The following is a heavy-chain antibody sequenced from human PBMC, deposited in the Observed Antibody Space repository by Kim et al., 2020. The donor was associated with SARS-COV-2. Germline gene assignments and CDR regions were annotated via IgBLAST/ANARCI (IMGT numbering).Heavy chain of an antibody. CDR3: ARAVLWGDYDY. J-gene: IGHJ4*02. Sequence: TNHNPSRQSRVTISVDTSKNQFSLKLSSVTAADTAVYYCARAVLWGDYDYWGQGTLVTVSS. CDR2: T. V-gene: IGHV4-59*01. D-gene: IGHD4-17*01.